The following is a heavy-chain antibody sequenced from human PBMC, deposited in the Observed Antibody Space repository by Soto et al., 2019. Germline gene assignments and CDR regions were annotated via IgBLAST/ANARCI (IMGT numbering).Heavy chain of an antibody. Sequence: ASVKVSCKASGYSFTDYHIHWVRQAPGQGLEWMGWISAYNGNTNYAQKLQGRVTMTTDTSTSTAYMELRSLRSDDTAVYYCARLPTGEYDSSGYVHYYYGMDVWGQGTTVTVSS. V-gene: IGHV1-18*04. J-gene: IGHJ6*02. CDR2: ISAYNGNT. CDR3: ARLPTGEYDSSGYVHYYYGMDV. CDR1: GYSFTDYH. D-gene: IGHD3-22*01.